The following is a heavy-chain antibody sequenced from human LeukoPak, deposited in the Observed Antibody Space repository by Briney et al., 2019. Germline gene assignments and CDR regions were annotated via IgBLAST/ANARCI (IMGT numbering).Heavy chain of an antibody. CDR1: GFTFDDYA. CDR2: IAWIGDPI. CDR3: VREYWYFDL. Sequence: QAGGSLRLSCAAFGFTFDDYAMHWVRQAPGKGLEWVSGIAWIGDPIDFADSVKGRFTISRDNAKNSIYLQMNSLTAEDTAVYYCVREYWYFDLWGRGTLVTVSS. J-gene: IGHJ2*01. V-gene: IGHV3-9*01.